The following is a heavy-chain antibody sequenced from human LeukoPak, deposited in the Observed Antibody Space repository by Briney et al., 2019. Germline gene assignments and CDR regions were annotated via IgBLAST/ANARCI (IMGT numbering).Heavy chain of an antibody. CDR1: GGSFSGYY. J-gene: IGHJ4*02. V-gene: IGHV4-34*01. CDR2: INHSGST. CDR3: ARDTRGYDYGSAGGIDY. Sequence: SSETLSLTCAVYGGSFSGYYWSWIRQPPGKGLEWIGEINHSGSTNYNPSLESRVTISVDTSKNQFSLKLNSVTAADTAVYYCARDTRGYDYGSAGGIDYWGQGTLVTVSS. D-gene: IGHD5-18*01.